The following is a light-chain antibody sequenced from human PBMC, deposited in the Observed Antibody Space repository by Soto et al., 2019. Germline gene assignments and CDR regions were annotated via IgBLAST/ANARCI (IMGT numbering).Light chain of an antibody. CDR1: QSVSSN. V-gene: IGKV3-15*01. J-gene: IGKJ4*01. CDR3: QQYNNWPLT. Sequence: EIVMTQSPATLSVSPGERATLSCRASQSVSSNLAWYQQKAGQAPRLLIYGASTRATGIPARFSGSRSGTELTLTISSLQSEDFAVYYCQQYNNWPLTFGGGTKVEIK. CDR2: GAS.